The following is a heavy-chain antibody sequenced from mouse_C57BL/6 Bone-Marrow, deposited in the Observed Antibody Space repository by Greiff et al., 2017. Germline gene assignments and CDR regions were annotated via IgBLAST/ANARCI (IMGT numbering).Heavy chain of an antibody. CDR1: GFNIKDYY. CDR2: IDPENGGT. V-gene: IGHV14-4*01. J-gene: IGHJ2*01. D-gene: IGHD1-1*01. Sequence: EVQLQQSGAELVRPGASVKLSCTASGFNIKDYYMHWVKQRPDQGLEWIGWIDPENGGTEYASKFQGKATITADKSSTTDYLQLSSLPSEDTAVYYCTAALYTTIEATDYWGQGTTLTVSS. CDR3: TAALYTTIEATDY.